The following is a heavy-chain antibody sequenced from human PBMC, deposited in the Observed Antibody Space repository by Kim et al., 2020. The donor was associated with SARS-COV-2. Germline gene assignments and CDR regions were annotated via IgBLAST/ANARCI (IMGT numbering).Heavy chain of an antibody. V-gene: IGHV4-59*13. CDR3: ARDMPPPGVYLYSYGSHNNWFDP. J-gene: IGHJ5*02. D-gene: IGHD5-18*01. CDR1: GGSISSYY. CDR2: IYYSGST. Sequence: SETLSLTCTVSGGSISSYYWSWIRQPPGKGLEWIGYIYYSGSTNYNPSLKSRVTISVDTSKNQFSLKLSSVTAADTAVYYCARDMPPPGVYLYSYGSHNNWFDPWGQGNLVTVSS.